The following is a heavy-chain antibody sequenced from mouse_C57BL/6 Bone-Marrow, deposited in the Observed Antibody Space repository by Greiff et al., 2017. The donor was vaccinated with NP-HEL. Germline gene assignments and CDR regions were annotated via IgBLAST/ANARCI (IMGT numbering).Heavy chain of an antibody. D-gene: IGHD2-2*01. J-gene: IGHJ3*01. Sequence: EVKLMASGPGMVKPSQSLSLTCTVTGYSITSGYDWHWIRHFPGNKLEWMGYISYSGSTNYNPSPKSRISITHDTSKNHFFLKLNSVTTEDTATYYCARGSTMVTRAAWFAYWGQGTLVTVSA. V-gene: IGHV3-1*01. CDR2: ISYSGST. CDR1: GYSITSGYD. CDR3: ARGSTMVTRAAWFAY.